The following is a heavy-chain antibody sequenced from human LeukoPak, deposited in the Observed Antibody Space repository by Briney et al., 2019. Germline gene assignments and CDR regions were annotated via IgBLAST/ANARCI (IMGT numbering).Heavy chain of an antibody. D-gene: IGHD2-2*01. CDR3: AREPQDIVVVPAAIHYYYYGMDV. CDR1: GYTFTGYY. Sequence: ASVKVSCKASGYTFTGYYMHWVRQAPGQGPEWMGWINPNSGGTNYAQKFQGRVTMTRDTSISTAYMELSRLRSDDTAVYYCAREPQDIVVVPAAIHYYYYGMDVWGQGTTVTVSS. J-gene: IGHJ6*02. V-gene: IGHV1-2*02. CDR2: INPNSGGT.